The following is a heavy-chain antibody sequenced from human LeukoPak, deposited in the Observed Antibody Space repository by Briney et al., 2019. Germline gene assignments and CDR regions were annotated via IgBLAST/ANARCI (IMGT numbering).Heavy chain of an antibody. Sequence: ASVKVSCKASGGTFSSYATSWVRQAPGQGLEWMGRIIPIFGTANYAQKFQGRVTITTDESTSTAYMELSSLRSEDTAVYYCAGNMVATFDYWGQGTLVTVSS. CDR3: AGNMVATFDY. D-gene: IGHD5-12*01. CDR1: GGTFSSYA. CDR2: IIPIFGTA. V-gene: IGHV1-69*05. J-gene: IGHJ4*02.